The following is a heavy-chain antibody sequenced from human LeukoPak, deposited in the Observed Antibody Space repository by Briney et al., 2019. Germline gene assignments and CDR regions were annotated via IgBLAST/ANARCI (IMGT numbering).Heavy chain of an antibody. Sequence: ASVKVSCKASGYTFTSYYMHWVRQAPGQGLEWMGIINPSGGSTSYAQKFQGRVTMTRDTSTSTVYMELSSLRSEDTAVYYCAREREGGYSSSWRTRNWFDPWGQGTLVTVSS. CDR3: AREREGGYSSSWRTRNWFDP. V-gene: IGHV1-46*01. CDR2: INPSGGST. J-gene: IGHJ5*02. D-gene: IGHD6-13*01. CDR1: GYTFTSYY.